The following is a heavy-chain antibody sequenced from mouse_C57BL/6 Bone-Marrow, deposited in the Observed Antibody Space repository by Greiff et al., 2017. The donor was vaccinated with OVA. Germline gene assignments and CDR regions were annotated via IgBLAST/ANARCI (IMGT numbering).Heavy chain of an antibody. Sequence: EVKVEESGGGLVQPGGSMKLSCVASGFTFSNYWMNWVRQSPEKGLEWVAQIRLKSDNYATHYAESVKGRFTISRDDSKSSVYLQMNNLRAEDTGIYYCSSGGYGSSHWYFDVWGTGTTVTVSS. CDR3: SSGGYGSSHWYFDV. CDR1: GFTFSNYW. J-gene: IGHJ1*03. V-gene: IGHV6-3*01. D-gene: IGHD1-1*01. CDR2: IRLKSDNYAT.